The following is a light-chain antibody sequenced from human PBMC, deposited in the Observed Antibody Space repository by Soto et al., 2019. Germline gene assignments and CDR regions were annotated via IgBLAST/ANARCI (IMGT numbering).Light chain of an antibody. V-gene: IGKV3-15*01. CDR2: AAS. J-gene: IGKJ4*01. Sequence: VMTQSPAPVSESPGARATXSCRASQRVTTNMAWFEQKPGQAPRLLIYAASNRATGVPARFSRRWSGTEFTLTVSSLQSEDFAVYYCQQYSVWPRTFGRGTKV. CDR3: QQYSVWPRT. CDR1: QRVTTN.